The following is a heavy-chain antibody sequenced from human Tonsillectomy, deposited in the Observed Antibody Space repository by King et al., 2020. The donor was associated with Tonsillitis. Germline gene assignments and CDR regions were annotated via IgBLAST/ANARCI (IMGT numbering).Heavy chain of an antibody. J-gene: IGHJ4*02. CDR1: GFTFDDYA. CDR3: AKVRGPFPRDPIDY. V-gene: IGHV3-9*01. CDR2: ISWHSGSI. Sequence: VQLVESGGGLVQPGRSLRLSCAASGFTFDDYAMHWVRQVPGKGLEWVSGISWHSGSIGYAASVKGRFTISRDNAKNYLYLQMNSLIAEDTALYYCAKVRGPFPRDPIDYWGQGTLVTVSS.